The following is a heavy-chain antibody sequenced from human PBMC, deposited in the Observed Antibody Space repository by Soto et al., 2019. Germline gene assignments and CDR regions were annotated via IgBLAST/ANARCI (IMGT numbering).Heavy chain of an antibody. D-gene: IGHD6-13*01. V-gene: IGHV5-51*01. CDR1: GYSFTSYW. CDR3: ASYSSPTTNRHYYYYGMEV. J-gene: IGHJ6*02. Sequence: GESLKISCKGSGYSFTSYWIGCVRQMPGKGLEWMGIIYPGDSDTRYSPSFQGQVTISADKSISTAYLQWSSLKASDTAMYYCASYSSPTTNRHYYYYGMEVWGQGTTVTVSS. CDR2: IYPGDSDT.